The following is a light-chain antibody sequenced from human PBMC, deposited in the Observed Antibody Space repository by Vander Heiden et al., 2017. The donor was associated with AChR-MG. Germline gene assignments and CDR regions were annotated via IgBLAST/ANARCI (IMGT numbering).Light chain of an antibody. V-gene: IGLV2-8*01. CDR2: EVN. Sequence: QSALTQPPSASGSPGQSVTISCTGSSSDVGGQTYVSWYPHHPGKAPKLMIYEVNKRPSGVPDRFSGSKSGNTASLTVSGLQAEDEGDYYCSSYGGSNNLVFGGGTKLTVL. CDR1: SSDVGGQTY. CDR3: SSYGGSNNLV. J-gene: IGLJ2*01.